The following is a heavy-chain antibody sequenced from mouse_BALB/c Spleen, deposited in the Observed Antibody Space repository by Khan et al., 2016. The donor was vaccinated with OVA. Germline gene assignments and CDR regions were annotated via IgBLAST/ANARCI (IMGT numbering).Heavy chain of an antibody. CDR3: ARDGSRYNYAMDY. CDR1: GYSITSDYA. V-gene: IGHV3-2*02. D-gene: IGHD2-3*01. Sequence: EVQLQESGPGLVKPSQSLSLTCTVTGYSITSDYAWNWIRQFPGNKLEWMGYISSSGSTNYNPALTSRISITRDTSKNQFFLQLNSVTTEDTATYYCARDGSRYNYAMDYGGQGTSVTVSS. CDR2: ISSSGST. J-gene: IGHJ4*01.